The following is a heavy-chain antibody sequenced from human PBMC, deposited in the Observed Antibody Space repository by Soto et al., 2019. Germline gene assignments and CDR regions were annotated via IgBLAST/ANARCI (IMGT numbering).Heavy chain of an antibody. J-gene: IGHJ4*02. V-gene: IGHV4-59*08. Sequence: SETLSLTCTPSAASISSYNRSWIRQPPEKGLEWIGYIYYSGSTNYNPSLKRRVTISVAQSKKQFSLKLRPVTATNPAGYYCARRYGSCFDYWGQGTLVTVSS. CDR3: ARRYGSCFDY. D-gene: IGHD5-18*01. CDR2: IYYSGST. CDR1: AASISSYN.